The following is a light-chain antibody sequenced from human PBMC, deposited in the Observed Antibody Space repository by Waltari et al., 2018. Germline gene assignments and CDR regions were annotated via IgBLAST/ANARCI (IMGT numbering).Light chain of an antibody. CDR3: AAWDDSLSGVL. V-gene: IGLV1-47*01. J-gene: IGLJ2*01. CDR1: SSNIGSNY. Sequence: QSVLTQPPSASGTPGQRVTISCSGSSSNIGSNYVYWYQQFPGTAPKLIINRNEQRPSGVPYRFSGAQSCTSASLAISGLRSEYEADYSCAAWDDSLSGVLFGGGTRLTVL. CDR2: RNE.